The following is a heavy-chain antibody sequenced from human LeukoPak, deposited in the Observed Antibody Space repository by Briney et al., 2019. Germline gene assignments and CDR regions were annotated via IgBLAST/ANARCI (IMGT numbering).Heavy chain of an antibody. CDR1: GFTFSSYA. J-gene: IGHJ5*02. CDR2: TSGSGAST. Sequence: PGGSLRLACSASGFTFSSYAMTWVRQAPGKGLEWVSATSGSGASTYYADSVRGRFTISRDNSKNTLHLQMNSLRVEDTVVFYCAKGLGRRSSCWDMLNHWGQGTLVTVSS. CDR3: AKGLGRRSSCWDMLNH. V-gene: IGHV3-23*01. D-gene: IGHD6-13*01.